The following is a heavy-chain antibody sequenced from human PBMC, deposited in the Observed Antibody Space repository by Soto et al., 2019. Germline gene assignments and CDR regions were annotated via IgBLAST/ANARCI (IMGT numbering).Heavy chain of an antibody. J-gene: IGHJ6*02. CDR1: GFTFSSYG. CDR2: ISYDESNK. D-gene: IGHD6-6*01. Sequence: PXESLRLSCAASGFTFSSYGMHWVRQAPGKGLEWVAVISYDESNKYYADSVKGRFTISRDNSKNTLYLQMNSLRAEDTAVYYCATDLSSSGRDRMDVCGQGTTVTVSS. V-gene: IGHV3-30*03. CDR3: ATDLSSSGRDRMDV.